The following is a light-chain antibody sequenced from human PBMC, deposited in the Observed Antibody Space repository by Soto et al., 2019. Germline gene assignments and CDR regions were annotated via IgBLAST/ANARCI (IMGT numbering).Light chain of an antibody. V-gene: IGKV1-5*03. J-gene: IGKJ1*01. CDR2: KAS. CDR1: QTISSW. CDR3: QHYNSYSEA. Sequence: DIQMSQAASTLSVSVGDRVTITCRASQTISSWLAWYQQKPGKAPKLLIYKASTLKSGVPSRFSGSGSGTEFTLTISSLQPDDFATYYCQHYNSYSEAFGQGTNVDIK.